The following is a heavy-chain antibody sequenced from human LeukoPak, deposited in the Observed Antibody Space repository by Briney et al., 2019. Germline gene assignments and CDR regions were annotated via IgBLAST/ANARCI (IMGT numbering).Heavy chain of an antibody. V-gene: IGHV4-34*01. Sequence: PSETLSLTCAVSGVSFDDYYWAWVRQTPGKGLEWIGEINHSGYTNDSPSLKSRVTLSIDTSRKQFSLNLRSVTVADAGIYYCTRMTTGHDYWGQGTLVTVST. CDR2: INHSGYT. J-gene: IGHJ4*02. CDR3: TRMTTGHDY. D-gene: IGHD4-17*01. CDR1: GVSFDDYY.